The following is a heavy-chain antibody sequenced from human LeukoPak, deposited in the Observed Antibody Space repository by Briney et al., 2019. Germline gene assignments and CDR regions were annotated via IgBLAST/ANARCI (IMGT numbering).Heavy chain of an antibody. D-gene: IGHD2-15*01. CDR2: ISYDGSNK. V-gene: IGHV3-30-3*01. CDR1: GFTFSSYA. CDR3: ARDIKEYCSGGSCYDYFDY. Sequence: GGSLRLSCAASGFTFSSYAMHWVRQAPGKGQEWVAVISYDGSNKYYADSVKGRFTISRDNSKNTLYLQMNSLRAEDTAVYYCARDIKEYCSGGSCYDYFDYWGQGTLVTVSS. J-gene: IGHJ4*02.